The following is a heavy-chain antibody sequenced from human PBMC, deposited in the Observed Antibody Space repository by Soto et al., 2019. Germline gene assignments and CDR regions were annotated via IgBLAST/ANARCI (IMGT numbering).Heavy chain of an antibody. CDR2: ISYDGSSK. D-gene: IGHD2-15*01. Sequence: QVQLVESGGGVVQPGRSLRLSCAASGFTFSTYAMHWVRQAPGKGLEWVTIISYDGSSKHYADSVKGRFTISRDNSKNTLYLQMNSLRVEYTAVYYCASPPGYCNRGNRPYFDYWGQGTLVTVSS. V-gene: IGHV3-30-3*01. CDR3: ASPPGYCNRGNRPYFDY. J-gene: IGHJ4*02. CDR1: GFTFSTYA.